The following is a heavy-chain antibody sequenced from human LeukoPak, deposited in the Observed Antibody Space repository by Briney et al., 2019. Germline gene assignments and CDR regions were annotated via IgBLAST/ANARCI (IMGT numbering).Heavy chain of an antibody. CDR3: ATIAGQYGDYVGYFDY. V-gene: IGHV3-23*01. Sequence: AGGSLRLSCAASGFTFSTYAMTWVRQAPGKGLESVSLISATGSTTYYAESVRGRFTISRDNSKNTLYLQMNTLRVEDTAVYYCATIAGQYGDYVGYFDYWGQGTLVTVSS. J-gene: IGHJ4*02. CDR2: ISATGSTT. CDR1: GFTFSTYA. D-gene: IGHD4-17*01.